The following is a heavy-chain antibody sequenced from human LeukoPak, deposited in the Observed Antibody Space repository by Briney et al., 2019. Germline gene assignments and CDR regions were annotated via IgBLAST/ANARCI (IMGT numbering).Heavy chain of an antibody. V-gene: IGHV5-51*01. D-gene: IGHD6-6*01. J-gene: IGHJ5*02. CDR3: ARRPSSSTLGWFDP. Sequence: GESLKISWKGSGYSFTSYWIGWVRQMPGKGLGWMGIIYPGDSDTRYSPSFQGQVTISADKSISTAYLQWSSLKASDTAMYYCARRPSSSTLGWFDPWGQGTLVTVSS. CDR1: GYSFTSYW. CDR2: IYPGDSDT.